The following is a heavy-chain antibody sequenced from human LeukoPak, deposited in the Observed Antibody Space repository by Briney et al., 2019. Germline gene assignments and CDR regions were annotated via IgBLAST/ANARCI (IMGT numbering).Heavy chain of an antibody. D-gene: IGHD3-10*01. CDR2: INTNTGNP. CDR3: ARGGRFYYDSGSYSTRYYFDF. CDR1: GYTFTNYA. Sequence: ASVTVSCKASGYTFTNYAMNWVRQAPGQGLEWMGWINTNTGNPAYAQGFTGRFDFSLDTSVSTAYLQISSLKAEDTAVYYCARGGRFYYDSGSYSTRYYFDFWGQGTLVTVSS. V-gene: IGHV7-4-1*02. J-gene: IGHJ4*02.